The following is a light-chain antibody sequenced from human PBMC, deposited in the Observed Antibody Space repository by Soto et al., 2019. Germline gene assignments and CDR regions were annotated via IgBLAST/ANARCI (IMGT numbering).Light chain of an antibody. CDR2: DAS. CDR3: QQYDNSIT. CDR1: QSISSTY. J-gene: IGKJ5*01. Sequence: EIVLTQSPDTLSLSPGESATLSCRASQSISSTYLAWYQQKPGRAPRLLIYDASSRATGIPDRFIGSGSGTDFTLTISRLEPEDFAVFYCQQYDNSITFGQGTRLEIE. V-gene: IGKV3-20*01.